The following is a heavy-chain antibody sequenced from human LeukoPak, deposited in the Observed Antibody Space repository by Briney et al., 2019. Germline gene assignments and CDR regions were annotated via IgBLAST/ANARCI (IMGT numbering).Heavy chain of an antibody. CDR1: GFTFSSYS. CDR3: ARDRGYCSSTSCALDN. Sequence: GGSLRLSCAASGFTFSSYSMNWVRQAPGKGLEWVSYISSSSSTIYYADSVKGRFTISRDNAKNSLYLQMNSLRAEDTAVYYCARDRGYCSSTSCALDNWGQGTLVTVSS. D-gene: IGHD2-2*01. CDR2: ISSSSSTI. V-gene: IGHV3-48*01. J-gene: IGHJ4*02.